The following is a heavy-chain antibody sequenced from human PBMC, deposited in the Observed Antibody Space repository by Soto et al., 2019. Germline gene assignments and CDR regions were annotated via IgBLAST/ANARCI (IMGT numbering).Heavy chain of an antibody. CDR2: INHSGST. Sequence: NPSETLSLTCAVYGGSFSGYYWSWIRQPPGKGLEWIGEINHSGSTNYNPSLKSRVTISVDTSKNQFSLKLSSVTAADTAVYYCARGPDIVVVPAAIKDSGYGVSVSKATEWGQGTLVTVSS. CDR1: GGSFSGYY. D-gene: IGHD2-2*01. V-gene: IGHV4-34*01. CDR3: ARGPDIVVVPAAIKDSGYGVSVSKATE. J-gene: IGHJ4*02.